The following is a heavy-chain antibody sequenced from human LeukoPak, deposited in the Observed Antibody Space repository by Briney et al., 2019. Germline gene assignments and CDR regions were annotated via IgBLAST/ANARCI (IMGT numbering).Heavy chain of an antibody. CDR1: GGSISGYY. J-gene: IGHJ6*03. D-gene: IGHD3-9*01. CDR2: IYYSGST. CDR3: AGSLRYFDWALNYYYYYMDV. Sequence: SETLSLTCTVSGGSISGYYWSWIRQPPGKGLEWIGYIYYSGSTNYNPSLKSRVTISVDTSKNQFSLKLSSVTAADTAVYYCAGSLRYFDWALNYYYYYMDVWGKGTTVTVSS. V-gene: IGHV4-59*01.